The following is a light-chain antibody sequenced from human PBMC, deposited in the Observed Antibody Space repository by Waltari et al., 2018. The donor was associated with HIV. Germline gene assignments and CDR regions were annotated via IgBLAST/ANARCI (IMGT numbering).Light chain of an antibody. CDR3: CSYAGSPYV. V-gene: IGLV2-23*02. J-gene: IGLJ1*01. CDR2: EVT. Sequence: QSARTQTAYVAGSPGQSITISCTGASSDVGNYKLVTWYQQHPGKPPKLIIYEVTKRPSVISNRFSGSKSGNTASLTISGLQAEDEADYYCCSYAGSPYVLGSWTKVTVL. CDR1: SSDVGNYKL.